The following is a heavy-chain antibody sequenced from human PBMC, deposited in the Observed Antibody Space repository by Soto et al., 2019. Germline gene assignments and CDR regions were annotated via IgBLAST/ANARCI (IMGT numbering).Heavy chain of an antibody. Sequence: QVQLVQSGAEVKKPGSSVKVSCKASGGTFSSYTISWVRQAPGQGLEWMGRIIPILGIANYAQKFQGRVTITADKSTSTGYMGLSRLRSEDTAGYYWSRDNRQWLLGSWFDPWGQGTLVTVSS. D-gene: IGHD3-22*01. J-gene: IGHJ5*02. CDR1: GGTFSSYT. V-gene: IGHV1-69*08. CDR3: SRDNRQWLLGSWFDP. CDR2: IIPILGIA.